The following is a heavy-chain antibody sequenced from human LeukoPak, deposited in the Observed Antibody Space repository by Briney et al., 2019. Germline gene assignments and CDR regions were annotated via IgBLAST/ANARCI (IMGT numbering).Heavy chain of an antibody. Sequence: GGSLRLSCAASGFTFDDYAMHWVRQAPGKGLEWVSGISCNSGSIGYADSVKGRFTISRDNAKNSLYLQMNSLRAEDTAVYYCAKSPTYYYDSSGYYYFDYWGQGTLVTVSS. CDR2: ISCNSGSI. J-gene: IGHJ4*02. CDR1: GFTFDDYA. V-gene: IGHV3-9*01. CDR3: AKSPTYYYDSSGYYYFDY. D-gene: IGHD3-22*01.